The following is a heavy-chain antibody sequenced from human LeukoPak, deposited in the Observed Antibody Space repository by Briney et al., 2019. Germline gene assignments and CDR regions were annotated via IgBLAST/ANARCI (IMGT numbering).Heavy chain of an antibody. CDR2: ISAYNGNT. CDR3: ARPGNIAARPWGYYYYMDV. CDR1: GYTFTSYG. J-gene: IGHJ6*03. Sequence: ASVKVSCKASGYTFTSYGISWVRQAPGQGLEWMGWISAYNGNTNYAQKLQGRVTMTTDTSTSTAYMELRSLRSDDTAVYYCARPGNIAARPWGYYYYMDVWGKGTTVTVSS. V-gene: IGHV1-18*01. D-gene: IGHD6-6*01.